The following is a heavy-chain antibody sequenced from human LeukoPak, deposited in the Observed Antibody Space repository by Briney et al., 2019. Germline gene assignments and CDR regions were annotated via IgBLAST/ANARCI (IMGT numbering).Heavy chain of an antibody. CDR2: INADNTNT. V-gene: IGHV1-3*01. J-gene: IGHJ4*02. Sequence: GASVKVSCKASGYTFTTYAIHWVRQAPGQRLEWMGWINADNTNTKYSQKFQGRVTITRDTSASTAYMELSSLRSEDTAVYYCARDGEAGTILFGYWGQGTLVNVSS. CDR3: ARDGEAGTILFGY. CDR1: GYTFTTYA. D-gene: IGHD1-7*01.